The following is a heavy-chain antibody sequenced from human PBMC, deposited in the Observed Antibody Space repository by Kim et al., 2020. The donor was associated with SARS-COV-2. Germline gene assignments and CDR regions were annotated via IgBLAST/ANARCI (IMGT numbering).Heavy chain of an antibody. CDR2: ISSSSYI. J-gene: IGHJ4*02. CDR1: GFTFSSYS. CDR3: ARDLVRGMYDY. D-gene: IGHD3-10*01. V-gene: IGHV3-21*01. Sequence: GGSLRLSCAASGFTFSSYSMNWVRQAPGKGLEWVSSISSSSYIYYADSVKGRFTISRDNAKNSLYLQMNSLRAEDTAVYYCARDLVRGMYDYWGQGTLVTVSS.